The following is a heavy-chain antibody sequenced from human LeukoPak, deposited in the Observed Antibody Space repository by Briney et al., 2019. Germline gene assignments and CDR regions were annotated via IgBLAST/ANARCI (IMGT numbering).Heavy chain of an antibody. CDR2: IKQDGSEK. CDR3: ARGHFVVVVAEYGMDV. V-gene: IGHV3-7*01. Sequence: GGSLRLSCAASGFTFSSYWMSWVRQAPGKGLEWVANIKQDGSEKYYVDSVKGRFTISRDNAKNLLYLQMNSLRAEDTAVYYCARGHFVVVVAEYGMDVWGQGTTVTVSS. D-gene: IGHD2-15*01. J-gene: IGHJ6*02. CDR1: GFTFSSYW.